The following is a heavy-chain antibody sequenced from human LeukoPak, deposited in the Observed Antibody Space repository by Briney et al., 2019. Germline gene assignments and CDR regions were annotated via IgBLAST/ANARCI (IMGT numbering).Heavy chain of an antibody. J-gene: IGHJ5*02. CDR2: ISYDGSNK. CDR3: ARDSLGDST. D-gene: IGHD2-15*01. CDR1: GFTFSSYA. Sequence: GSLRLSCAASGFTFSSYAMHWVRQAPGKGLEWVAVISYDGSNKYYADSVKGRFTISRDNAKNSLYLQMNSLRAEDTAVYYCARDSLGDSTWGQGTLVTVSS. V-gene: IGHV3-30-3*01.